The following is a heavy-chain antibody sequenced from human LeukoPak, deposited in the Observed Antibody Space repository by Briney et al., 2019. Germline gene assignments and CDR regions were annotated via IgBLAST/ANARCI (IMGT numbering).Heavy chain of an antibody. CDR2: INAGNGNT. V-gene: IGHV1-3*01. D-gene: IGHD1-26*01. J-gene: IGHJ4*02. CDR1: GYTFTSYA. CDR3: ARAYSGRYLFDY. Sequence: GASVKVSFTSSGYTFTSYALHCVRQAPGQRLEWIGWINAGNGNTKYSQKFQGRVTITRDTSASTAYMELSSLRSEDTDVYYCARAYSGRYLFDYWGQGTLVTVSS.